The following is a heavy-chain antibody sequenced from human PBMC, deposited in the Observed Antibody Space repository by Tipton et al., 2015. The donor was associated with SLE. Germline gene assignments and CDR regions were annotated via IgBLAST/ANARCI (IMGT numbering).Heavy chain of an antibody. CDR2: ISYDGDNK. CDR1: GFTLSTHS. J-gene: IGHJ4*02. Sequence: SLRLSCAASGFTLSTHSMHWVRQAPGKGLEWVAVISYDGDNKYYADSVKGRFTISRDNSKNTLYLQMNSLRAEDTAVYYCARERLGQWLAFDYWGQGTLVTVSS. CDR3: ARERLGQWLAFDY. D-gene: IGHD6-19*01. V-gene: IGHV3-30*14.